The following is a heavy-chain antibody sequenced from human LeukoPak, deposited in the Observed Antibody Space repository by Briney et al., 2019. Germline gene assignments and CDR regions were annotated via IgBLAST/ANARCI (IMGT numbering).Heavy chain of an antibody. Sequence: ASVKVSCKASGYTFTGYYMHWVRQAPGQGLEWMGWINPNSGGTNYAQKFQGRVTMTRDTSISTAYMELSRLRSDDTAVYYCARYDYRGLGIAYDAFDIWGQGTMVTVSS. D-gene: IGHD6-13*01. CDR3: ARYDYRGLGIAYDAFDI. J-gene: IGHJ3*02. V-gene: IGHV1-2*02. CDR1: GYTFTGYY. CDR2: INPNSGGT.